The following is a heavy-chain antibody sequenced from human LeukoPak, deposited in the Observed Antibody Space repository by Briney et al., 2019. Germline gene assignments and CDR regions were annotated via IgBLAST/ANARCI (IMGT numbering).Heavy chain of an antibody. Sequence: PSETLSLTCTVSGGSISSYYWSWIRQPAGKGLEWIGRIYTSGSTNYNPSLKSRVTMSVDTSKNQFSLKLSSVTAADTAVYYRARERYYYDSREWGGLDYWGQGTLVTVSS. CDR1: GGSISSYY. J-gene: IGHJ4*02. CDR3: ARERYYYDSREWGGLDY. CDR2: IYTSGST. V-gene: IGHV4-4*07. D-gene: IGHD3-22*01.